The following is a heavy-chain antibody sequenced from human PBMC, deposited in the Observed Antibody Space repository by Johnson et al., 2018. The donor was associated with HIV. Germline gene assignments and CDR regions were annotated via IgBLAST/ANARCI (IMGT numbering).Heavy chain of an antibody. CDR2: LYSGGRT. CDR3: ARGDDSSAWGAFDI. V-gene: IGHV3-66*01. J-gene: IGHJ3*02. D-gene: IGHD3-22*01. CDR1: GFTVSSNY. Sequence: VQLVESGGDLLQPGGSLRLSCAASGFTVSSNYMSWVRQAPGKGLEWVSVLYSGGRTYYADSVKGRFTICRDNSKNTLYLQMNSLRAEDTAVYYCARGDDSSAWGAFDIWGQGTMVTVSS.